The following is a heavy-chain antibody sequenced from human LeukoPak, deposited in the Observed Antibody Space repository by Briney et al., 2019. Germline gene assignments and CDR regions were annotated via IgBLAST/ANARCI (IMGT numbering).Heavy chain of an antibody. CDR3: ARDRGSEYYDSSGYYLIPDY. V-gene: IGHV3-7*01. CDR1: GFTFSSYW. Sequence: GGSLRLSCAASGFTFSSYWMNWVRQAPGKGLERVANIKQDGSEKYYVDSVKGRFTISRDNAKNSLYLQMNSLRAEDTAVYYCARDRGSEYYDSSGYYLIPDYWGQGTLVTVSS. J-gene: IGHJ4*02. CDR2: IKQDGSEK. D-gene: IGHD3-22*01.